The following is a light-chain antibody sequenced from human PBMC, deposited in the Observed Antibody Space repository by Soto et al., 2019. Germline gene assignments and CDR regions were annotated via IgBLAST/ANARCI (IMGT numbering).Light chain of an antibody. J-gene: IGKJ1*01. V-gene: IGKV3-15*01. CDR1: QSVSSD. CDR2: GAS. CDR3: QQYNNWPRT. Sequence: EIVMTQSPATLSVSPGERATLSCRASQSVSSDLAWYHQKPGQAPRLLIYGASTRATGIPARFSGSGSGIEFTLTINSLQFEDFAVYYCQQYNNWPRTFGQGTKVDIK.